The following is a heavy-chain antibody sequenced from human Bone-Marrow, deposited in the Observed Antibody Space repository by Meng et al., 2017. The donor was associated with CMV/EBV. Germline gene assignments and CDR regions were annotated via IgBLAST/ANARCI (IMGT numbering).Heavy chain of an antibody. D-gene: IGHD2-2*01. CDR1: GGTFSSYA. J-gene: IGHJ4*02. V-gene: IGHV1-69*10. Sequence: SVKVSCKASGGTFSSYAISWVRQAPGQGLEWMGGIIPILGIANYAQKFQGRVTITADKSTSTAYMELSSLRSEDTAVYYCARGGYCSSTSCYGRRYYFDYWGQGPRSPSPQ. CDR3: ARGGYCSSTSCYGRRYYFDY. CDR2: IIPILGIA.